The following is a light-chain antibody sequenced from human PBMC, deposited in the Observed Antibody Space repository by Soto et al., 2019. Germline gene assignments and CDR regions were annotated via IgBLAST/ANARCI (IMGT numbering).Light chain of an antibody. CDR3: QQGISFPLT. CDR2: AAS. V-gene: IGKV1-12*01. Sequence: IQMAQSPSSLSASVGDRVTISCRASQGVSSWLAWYQQTPGKAPKLLISAASILQSGVPSRFSGSGSGTDFNFTISGLQPEDFGTYYCQQGISFPLTFGGGTKVEIK. J-gene: IGKJ4*01. CDR1: QGVSSW.